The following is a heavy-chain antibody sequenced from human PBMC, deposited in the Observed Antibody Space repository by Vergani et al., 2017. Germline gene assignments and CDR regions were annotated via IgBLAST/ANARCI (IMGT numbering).Heavy chain of an antibody. CDR2: IKQDGSEK. CDR3: ARVETGYSLGPPHHYYYYGMDV. D-gene: IGHD3-9*01. V-gene: IGHV3-7*03. Sequence: EVQLVESGGGLVQPGGSLRLSCAASGFTFSSYWMSWVRQAPGKGLEWVANIKQDGSEKYYVDSVKGRFTISRDNAKNSLYLQMNSLRAVDTDVYYCARVETGYSLGPPHHYYYYGMDVWGQGTTVTVSS. CDR1: GFTFSSYW. J-gene: IGHJ6*02.